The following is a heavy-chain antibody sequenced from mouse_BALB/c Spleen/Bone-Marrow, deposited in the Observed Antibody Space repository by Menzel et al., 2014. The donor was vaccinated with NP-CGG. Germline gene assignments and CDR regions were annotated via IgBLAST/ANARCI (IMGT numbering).Heavy chain of an antibody. J-gene: IGHJ1*01. D-gene: IGHD1-1*01. CDR2: IDPETGGT. CDR3: TRDGSNRWYFDI. Sequence: QLQQSGAELVRPGASVTLSCKASGYTFTDYEMHWVKQTPVHGLEWIGAIDPETGGTAYNQKFKGKATLTADKSSSTTYMKLHSLTSENSAVYYYTRDGSNRWYFDIWGAGTTVTVSS. CDR1: GYTFTDYE. V-gene: IGHV1-15*01.